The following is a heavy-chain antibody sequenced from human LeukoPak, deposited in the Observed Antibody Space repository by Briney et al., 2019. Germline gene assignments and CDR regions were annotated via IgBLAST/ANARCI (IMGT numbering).Heavy chain of an antibody. CDR2: MNPNSGNT. Sequence: GASVKVSCKASGYTFTSYDINWVRQATGQGLEWMGWMNPNSGNTGYAQKFQGRVTTTRNTSISTAYMELSSLRSEDTAVYYCARGRKVRGVRYYYYYYMDVWGKGTTVTVSS. CDR1: GYTFTSYD. J-gene: IGHJ6*03. D-gene: IGHD3-10*01. V-gene: IGHV1-8*01. CDR3: ARGRKVRGVRYYYYYYMDV.